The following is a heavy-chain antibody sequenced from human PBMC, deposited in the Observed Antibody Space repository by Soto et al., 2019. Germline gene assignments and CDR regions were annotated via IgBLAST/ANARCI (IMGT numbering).Heavy chain of an antibody. CDR3: ARQSLTRGSVADLESWFDP. D-gene: IGHD7-27*01. CDR2: IYYSGSA. CDR1: SGSISTISFY. V-gene: IGHV4-39*01. Sequence: SETLSLTCTVSSGSISTISFYWAWIRQPPGKGLEWIGSIYYSGSAKYNPSLRSRATISVDRSKEQFALKLRSVTAADTAVYYCARQSLTRGSVADLESWFDPWGHGTLVTVSS. J-gene: IGHJ5*02.